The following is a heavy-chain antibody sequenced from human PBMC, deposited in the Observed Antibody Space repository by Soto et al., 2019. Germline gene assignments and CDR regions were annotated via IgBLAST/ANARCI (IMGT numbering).Heavy chain of an antibody. V-gene: IGHV4-39*01. CDR2: IYYSGST. D-gene: IGHD1-26*01. CDR3: ARRGGYPTIDY. Sequence: QLQLQESGPGLVKPSETLSLTCTVSGGSISSSSYYWGWIRQPPGKGLEWIGRIYYSGSTYYNPSLKSRVTISVDTSKNQFSLTLSSVTAADTAVYYCARRGGYPTIDYWGQGTLVTVSS. J-gene: IGHJ4*02. CDR1: GGSISSSSYY.